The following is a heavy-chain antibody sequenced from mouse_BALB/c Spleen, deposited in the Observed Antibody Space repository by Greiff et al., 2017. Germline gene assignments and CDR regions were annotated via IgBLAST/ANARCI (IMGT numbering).Heavy chain of an antibody. V-gene: IGHV2-9*02. Sequence: VQLVESGPGLVAPSQSLSITCTVSGFSLTSYGVHWVRQPPGKGLEWLGVIWAGGSTNYNSALMSRLSISKDNSKSQVFLKMNSLQTDDTAMYYCARSYYGSSYVLDYWGQGTTLTVSS. CDR1: GFSLTSYG. CDR3: ARSYYGSSYVLDY. J-gene: IGHJ2*01. D-gene: IGHD1-1*01. CDR2: IWAGGST.